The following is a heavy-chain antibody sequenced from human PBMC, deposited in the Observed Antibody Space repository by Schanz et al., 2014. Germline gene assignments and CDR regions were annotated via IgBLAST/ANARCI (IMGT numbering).Heavy chain of an antibody. Sequence: VQLVESGGGLVQPGGSLRLSCAASGFTFSAYYMTWIRQAPGKGLEWLSYISDSGTYTNYADSVKGRFTISRDNAKNSLFLQMNSLRAEDTAVYYCVRDSFFAFDYWGRGTLXTVSS. CDR1: GFTFSAYY. D-gene: IGHD3-9*01. J-gene: IGHJ2*01. CDR2: ISDSGTYT. CDR3: VRDSFFAFDY. V-gene: IGHV3-11*06.